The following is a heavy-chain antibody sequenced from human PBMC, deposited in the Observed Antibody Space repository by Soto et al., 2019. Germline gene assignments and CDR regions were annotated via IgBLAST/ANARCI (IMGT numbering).Heavy chain of an antibody. CDR2: IIPIFGTA. CDR1: GGTFSIYA. V-gene: IGHV1-69*13. J-gene: IGHJ4*02. Sequence: GASVKVSCKGSGGTFSIYAISWVRQAPGQGLEWMGGIIPIFGTANYAQKFQGRVTITADESTSTAYMELSSLRSEDTAVYYCARERPRDGYTGFLFHTFDYWGQGTLVTV. CDR3: ARERPRDGYTGFLFHTFDY. D-gene: IGHD5-12*01.